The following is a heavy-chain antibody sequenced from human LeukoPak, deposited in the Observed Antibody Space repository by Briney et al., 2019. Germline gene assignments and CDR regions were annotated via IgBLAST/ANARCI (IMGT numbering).Heavy chain of an antibody. V-gene: IGHV1-2*06. Sequence: ASVKVSCEAAGYAFTGYYMHWVRQAPGQGLEWMGRINPNSGGTNYAQKLQGRGTMTRDTSISTAYMELSRLRSDDTAVYYCARDRFNAAGGAYYYMDVWGKGTTVTVSS. CDR2: INPNSGGT. CDR1: GYAFTGYY. D-gene: IGHD3-16*01. J-gene: IGHJ6*03. CDR3: ARDRFNAAGGAYYYMDV.